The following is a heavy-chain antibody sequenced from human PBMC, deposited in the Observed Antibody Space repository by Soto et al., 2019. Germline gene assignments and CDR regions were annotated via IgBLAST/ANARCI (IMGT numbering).Heavy chain of an antibody. J-gene: IGHJ4*02. CDR2: IYSGGGT. D-gene: IGHD4-17*01. CDR3: AKNVPVTPLGY. Sequence: EVQLVESGGDLVQPGGSLRLSCAASGVTVSNNFMSWVRQAPGKGLEGVSIIYSGGGTHYADSVKGRFTISRDNYKNTVYLQMNSLRVEDTAVYYCAKNVPVTPLGYWGQGTLVTVSS. V-gene: IGHV3-66*01. CDR1: GVTVSNNF.